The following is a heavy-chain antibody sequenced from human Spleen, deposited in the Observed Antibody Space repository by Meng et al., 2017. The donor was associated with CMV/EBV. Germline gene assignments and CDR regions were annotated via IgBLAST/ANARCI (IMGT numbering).Heavy chain of an antibody. CDR1: GFTFSSYS. CDR2: ISSSTTYI. CDR3: ARDYSVTTYLPGGYFDY. J-gene: IGHJ4*02. Sequence: GESLKISCAASGFTFSSYSMNWVRQAPGKGLEWVSSISSSTTYIYYADSVKGRFTISRDNAKNSLYLQMNSLSAEDTAVCYCARDYSVTTYLPGGYFDYWGQGTLVTSPQ. D-gene: IGHD4-17*01. V-gene: IGHV3-21*01.